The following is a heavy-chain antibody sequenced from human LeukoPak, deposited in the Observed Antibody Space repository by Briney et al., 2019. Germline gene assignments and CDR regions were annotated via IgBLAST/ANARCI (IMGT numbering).Heavy chain of an antibody. D-gene: IGHD3-10*01. J-gene: IGHJ6*04. CDR3: ARLPTYYYGSGDYYYGMDV. CDR2: ISAYNGNT. CDR1: GYTFTNYG. V-gene: IGHV1-18*01. Sequence: ASVKVSCKASGYTFTNYGISWVRQAPGQGLEWMGWISAYNGNTNYAQKLQGRVTMTTDTSTSTAYMELRSPRSDDTAVYYCARLPTYYYGSGDYYYGMDVWGKGTTVTVSS.